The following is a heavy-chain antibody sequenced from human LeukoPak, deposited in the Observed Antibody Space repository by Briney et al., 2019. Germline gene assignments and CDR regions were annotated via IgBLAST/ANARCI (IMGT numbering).Heavy chain of an antibody. CDR3: ARGWADYDFWSGYSFDY. D-gene: IGHD3-3*01. Sequence: ASVKVSCKASGYTFTSYDISWVRQAPGQGLEWMGWISAYNGNTNYAQKLQGRVTMTTDTSTSTAYMELRSLRSDDTAVYYCARGWADYDFWSGYSFDYWGQGTPVTVSS. V-gene: IGHV1-18*01. CDR1: GYTFTSYD. CDR2: ISAYNGNT. J-gene: IGHJ4*02.